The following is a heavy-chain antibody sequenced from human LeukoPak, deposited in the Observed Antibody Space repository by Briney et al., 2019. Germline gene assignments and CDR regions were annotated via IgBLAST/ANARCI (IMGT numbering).Heavy chain of an antibody. D-gene: IGHD3-22*01. V-gene: IGHV4-39*01. Sequence: SETLSLTCTVSGGSISSSSYYWGWIRQPPGKGLEWIGSVYYSGSTYYNPSLKGRVTISVDTSKNQFSLKLSSVTAADTAVYYCALNGRYSSGYYFDYWGQGTLVTVSS. CDR2: VYYSGST. J-gene: IGHJ4*02. CDR1: GGSISSSSYY. CDR3: ALNGRYSSGYYFDY.